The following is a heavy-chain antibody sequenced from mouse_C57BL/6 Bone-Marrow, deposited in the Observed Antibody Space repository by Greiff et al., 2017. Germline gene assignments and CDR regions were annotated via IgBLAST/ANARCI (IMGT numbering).Heavy chain of an antibody. CDR1: GYTFTDYE. CDR2: IDPETGGT. V-gene: IGHV1-15*01. Sequence: VQLQQSGAELVRPGASVTLSCKASGYTFTDYEMHWVKQTPVHGLEWIGAIDPETGGTAYNQKFKGKAILTADKSSSTAYMELRSLTSEDSAVYYCTGWLLPYLYFDVWGTGTTVTVSS. CDR3: TGWLLPYLYFDV. D-gene: IGHD2-3*01. J-gene: IGHJ1*03.